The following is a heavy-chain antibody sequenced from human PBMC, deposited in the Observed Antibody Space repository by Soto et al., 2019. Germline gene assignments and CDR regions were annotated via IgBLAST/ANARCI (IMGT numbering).Heavy chain of an antibody. CDR3: ASDHSGPD. J-gene: IGHJ4*02. CDR2: ISGYSGQT. V-gene: IGHV1-18*01. D-gene: IGHD6-25*01. CDR1: GVSFSKFG. Sequence: HVLLVQSGPEVRKPGASVNVSCMASGVSFSKFGINWVRQAPGQGLEWMGWISGYSGQTNYAQKFQGRVTMTRDTSTTTAYMELRTLRSDDTAVYFCASDHSGPDWGQGTLVTVSS.